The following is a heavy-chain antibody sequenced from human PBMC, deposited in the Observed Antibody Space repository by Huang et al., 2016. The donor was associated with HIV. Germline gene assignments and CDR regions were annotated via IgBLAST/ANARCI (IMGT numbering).Heavy chain of an antibody. CDR1: GGAFRGSS. Sequence: QVQLKQWGAGLLKPSETLSLTCAVYGGAFRGSSWTCIRQFPEKGLEWIGDINYTGNIIYNPSLSARVTMSTDTSKNHFSLHLTSVTAADTALYYCARGFNYYASDNLGVYYFDSWGLGTLVTVSP. V-gene: IGHV4-34*02. D-gene: IGHD3-10*01. CDR2: INYTGNI. CDR3: ARGFNYYASDNLGVYYFDS. J-gene: IGHJ4*02.